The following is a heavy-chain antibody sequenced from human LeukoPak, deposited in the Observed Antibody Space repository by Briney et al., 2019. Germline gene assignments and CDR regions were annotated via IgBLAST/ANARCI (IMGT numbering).Heavy chain of an antibody. CDR2: IKSDGGT. J-gene: IGHJ1*01. D-gene: IGHD3-22*01. CDR3: ARAPSEIGGYYPEYFRH. V-gene: IGHV3-74*01. Sequence: GGSLRLSCAASGFTFSTYWMHWVRQAPGKGLVWVSRIKSDGGTNYADSVKGRFTISRDNAKKTVSLQMDSLRPEDTGVYYCARAPSEIGGYYPEYFRHWGQGTLVTVSS. CDR1: GFTFSTYW.